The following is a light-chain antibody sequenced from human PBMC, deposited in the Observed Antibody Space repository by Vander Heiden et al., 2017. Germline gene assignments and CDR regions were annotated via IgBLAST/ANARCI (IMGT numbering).Light chain of an antibody. CDR3: CSSASSSPCG. CDR1: SSDVGSYNL. V-gene: IGLV2-23*01. Sequence: QSALTQPASVSESPGQSMTISCTGTSSDVGSYNLVSWYQQHPGNAPKLSCEEGSKRPSGVSNRVSGSKSGNTESLPISGLQAEDEAYYYCCSSASSSPCGFGGGTKMTVL. CDR2: EGS. J-gene: IGLJ2*01.